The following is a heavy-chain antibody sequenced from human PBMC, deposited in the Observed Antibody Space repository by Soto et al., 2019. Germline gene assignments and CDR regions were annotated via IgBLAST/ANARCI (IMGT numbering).Heavy chain of an antibody. J-gene: IGHJ4*02. D-gene: IGHD5-18*01. Sequence: SGPTLVNPTQTLTLTCTFSGFSLNRSGVGVGWIRQPPGKALEWLALIFWNDDKRYSPSLKRRLTITKDTSKNQVVLTMTNVDPVDTATYYCAHRSGRIQLHDYWGQGTLVTVSS. CDR2: IFWNDDK. CDR1: GFSLNRSGVG. CDR3: AHRSGRIQLHDY. V-gene: IGHV2-5*01.